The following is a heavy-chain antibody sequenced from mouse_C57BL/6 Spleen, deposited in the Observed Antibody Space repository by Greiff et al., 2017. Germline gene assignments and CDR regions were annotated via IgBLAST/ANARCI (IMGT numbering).Heavy chain of an antibody. CDR2: IRLKSDNYAT. Sequence: EVKVVESGGGLVQPGGSMKLSCVASGFTFSNYWMNWVRQSPEKGLEWVAQIRLKSDNYATHYAESVKGRFTISRDDSKSSVDLQMNNLRAEDTGIYYCTGGDGYYPYWYFDVWGTGTTVTVSS. V-gene: IGHV6-3*01. J-gene: IGHJ1*03. D-gene: IGHD2-3*01. CDR3: TGGDGYYPYWYFDV. CDR1: GFTFSNYW.